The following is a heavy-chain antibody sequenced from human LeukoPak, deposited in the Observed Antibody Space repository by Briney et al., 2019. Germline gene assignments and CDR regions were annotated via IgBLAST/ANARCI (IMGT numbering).Heavy chain of an antibody. V-gene: IGHV3-23*01. CDR1: GFTFSSYA. CDR2: ISGSGGST. CDR3: AKRRSPADVYYYYGMDV. Sequence: GGSLRLSCAASGFTFSSYAMSWVRQAPGKGLEWVSAISGSGGSTYYADSVKGRLTISRDNSKNTLYLQMNSLRAEDTAVYYCAKRRSPADVYYYYGMDVWGQGTTVTVSS. J-gene: IGHJ6*02.